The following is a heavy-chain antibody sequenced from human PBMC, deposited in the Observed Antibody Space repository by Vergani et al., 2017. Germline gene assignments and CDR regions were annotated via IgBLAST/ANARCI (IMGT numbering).Heavy chain of an antibody. V-gene: IGHV3-23*01. D-gene: IGHD5-12*01. CDR2: IIGRGGST. CDR1: GFTFNHYA. Sequence: EVQLLESGGDLVQPGGSLRLSCAASGFTFNHYAMNWVRQAPGKGLEWVSGIIGRGGSTYYAGSVKGRFTISRDSSKNTLYLQMNSLSAGDTAVYYCAKANPLNSGYDYLYYYHAMDVWGQGTTVTVSS. J-gene: IGHJ6*02. CDR3: AKANPLNSGYDYLYYYHAMDV.